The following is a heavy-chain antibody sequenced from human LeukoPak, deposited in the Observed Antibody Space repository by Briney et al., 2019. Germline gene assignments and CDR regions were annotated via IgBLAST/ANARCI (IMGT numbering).Heavy chain of an antibody. J-gene: IGHJ4*02. D-gene: IGHD1-14*01. CDR1: GFTFSSCG. CDR2: IRYDGSNQ. Sequence: GGSLRLSRAASGFTFSSCGMHWVRQAPGKGLEWVAFIRYDGSNQYYADSVKGRFTISRDNSKNTMYLQMNSLRPEDTAVYYCAPRNRGYWGQGTLVTVSS. V-gene: IGHV3-30*02. CDR3: APRNRGY.